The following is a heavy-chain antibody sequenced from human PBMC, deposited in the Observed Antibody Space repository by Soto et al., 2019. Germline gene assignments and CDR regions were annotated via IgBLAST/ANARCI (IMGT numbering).Heavy chain of an antibody. CDR2: IYWDDDK. D-gene: IGHD3-3*01. J-gene: IGHJ4*02. Sequence: QITLNESGPTQVKPRQTLTLTCTFSGFSLTTSGVGVGWIRQSPGKAPEWLALIYWDDDKRYSPSLKSRLTITKATSKNQVVLTMADLDPADTATYYCAHRVLRTVFGLVTTTAIYFDFWGQVTPVAVSS. V-gene: IGHV2-5*02. CDR3: AHRVLRTVFGLVTTTAIYFDF. CDR1: GFSLTTSGVG.